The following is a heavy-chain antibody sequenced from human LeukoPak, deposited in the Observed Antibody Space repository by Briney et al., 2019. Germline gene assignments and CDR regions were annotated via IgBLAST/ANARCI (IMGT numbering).Heavy chain of an antibody. J-gene: IGHJ5*02. Sequence: SETLSPTCAVCGGSFSGYYWTWIRQPPGKGLEWIGEVNHSGSTNYNPSLKSRVTISVDTSKNQFSLELTSVTAADTAVYFCARGRGLRAVNNWFDPWGQGTLVTVSS. CDR3: ARGRGLRAVNNWFDP. D-gene: IGHD3-10*01. CDR2: VNHSGST. CDR1: GGSFSGYY. V-gene: IGHV4-34*01.